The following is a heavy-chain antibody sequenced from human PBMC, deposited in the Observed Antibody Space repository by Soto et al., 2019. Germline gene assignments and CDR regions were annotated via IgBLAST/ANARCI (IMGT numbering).Heavy chain of an antibody. CDR2: IYSGGST. CDR3: ARDLGPHDFWSGSDYWYLDL. CDR1: GFTGSNNY. J-gene: IGHJ2*01. Sequence: WWSLRLCCAASGFTGSNNYMTWFRQAPGKGLEWVSIIYSGGSTYYADSVEGRFAISRDNSDNTLYLQMDSLRAADTAVYYCARDLGPHDFWSGSDYWYLDLWGRGTLVTVSS. D-gene: IGHD3-3*01. V-gene: IGHV3-53*01.